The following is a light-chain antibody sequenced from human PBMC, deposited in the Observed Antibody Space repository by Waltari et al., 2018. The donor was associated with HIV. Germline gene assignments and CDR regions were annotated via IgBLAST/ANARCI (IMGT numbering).Light chain of an antibody. CDR3: SSYTRSSTLGV. V-gene: IGLV2-14*03. J-gene: IGLJ1*01. CDR1: SSDVGGYNH. Sequence: QSALTQPASVSGSPGQSITISCTGTSSDVGGYNHVSWYQQHPGTAPKLMIFGVSTRASGVSTRFSGSKSGNTASLTISGLQAEYEADYYCSSYTRSSTLGVFGTGTKVTVL. CDR2: GVS.